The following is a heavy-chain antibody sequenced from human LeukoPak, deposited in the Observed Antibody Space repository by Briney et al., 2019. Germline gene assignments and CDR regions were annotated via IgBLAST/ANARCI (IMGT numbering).Heavy chain of an antibody. CDR1: AGSISSDY. Sequence: SETLSLTCTVSAGSISSDYWSRLRQPPGKGLEWNGYSYYSGRTNYNPSLKSRVTISVDTSKNQFSLKLSSVTAADTAVYYCARIRYFDWQTYWYFDLWGRGTLVTVSS. CDR2: SYYSGRT. CDR3: ARIRYFDWQTYWYFDL. J-gene: IGHJ2*01. V-gene: IGHV4-59*01. D-gene: IGHD3-9*01.